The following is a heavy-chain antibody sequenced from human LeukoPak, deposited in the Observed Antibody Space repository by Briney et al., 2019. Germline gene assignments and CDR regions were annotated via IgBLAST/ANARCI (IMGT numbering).Heavy chain of an antibody. J-gene: IGHJ4*02. D-gene: IGHD6-13*01. CDR3: ARDPPPEGAAAWWYFDY. CDR2: VSAYSGNA. CDR1: GYTFISYD. Sequence: GASVKVSCKASGYTFISYDISWVRQAPGQGLEWMGWVSAYSGNANYAQKLQGRVTMTTDTSTSTAYMELRSLRSDDTAVYYCARDPPPEGAAAWWYFDYWGQGTLVTVSS. V-gene: IGHV1-18*01.